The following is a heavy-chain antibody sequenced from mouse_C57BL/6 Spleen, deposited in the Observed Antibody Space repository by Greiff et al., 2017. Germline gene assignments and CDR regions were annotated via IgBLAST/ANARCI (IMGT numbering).Heavy chain of an antibody. CDR3: TTLVLRSYFDY. D-gene: IGHD1-1*01. CDR1: GFNIKDDY. CDR2: IDPENGDT. Sequence: VQLQQSGAELVRPGASVKLSCTASGFNIKDDYMHWVKHRPEQGLEWIGWIDPENGDTEYASKFQGKATITADTSSNTAYLPLSSLTSEDTAVYYCTTLVLRSYFDYWGQGTTLTVSS. J-gene: IGHJ2*01. V-gene: IGHV14-4*01.